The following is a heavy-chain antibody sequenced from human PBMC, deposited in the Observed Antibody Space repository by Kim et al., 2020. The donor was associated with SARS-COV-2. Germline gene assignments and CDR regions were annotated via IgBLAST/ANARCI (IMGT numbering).Heavy chain of an antibody. CDR3: ARSWAGTYGSGSPFES. CDR2: ITRGSSTI. CDR1: GFTFSNYE. D-gene: IGHD3-10*01. V-gene: IGHV3-48*03. Sequence: SLLLSFSSSGFTFSNYEMNWVRQAPGKGLEWVSHITRGSSTIYYVDSVKGRFTISRDNARNSLYLQMNSLRAEDTAVYYCARSWAGTYGSGSPFESWGQGTLVTVSS. J-gene: IGHJ4*02.